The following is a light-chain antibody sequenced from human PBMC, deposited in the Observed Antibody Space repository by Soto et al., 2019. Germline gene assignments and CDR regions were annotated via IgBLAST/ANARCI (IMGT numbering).Light chain of an antibody. Sequence: EIVLTQSPATLSLSPGERATLSCRASQSVSNSLAWYQQKPGQAPRLLIFDASNRATDIPARFSGSGSGTDFTLTINSLEPEDFAVYYCQQRSNWPRTFGQGTKLGIK. V-gene: IGKV3-11*01. CDR2: DAS. CDR3: QQRSNWPRT. CDR1: QSVSNS. J-gene: IGKJ2*01.